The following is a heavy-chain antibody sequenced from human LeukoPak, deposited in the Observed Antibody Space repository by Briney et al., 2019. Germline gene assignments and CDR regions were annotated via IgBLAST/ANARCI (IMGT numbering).Heavy chain of an antibody. CDR1: GYTFTSYD. J-gene: IGHJ4*02. Sequence: ASVKVSCRASGYTFTSYDFNWVRQATGQRPEWMGWMSPNSGDTGYAQKFQDRVTMTRNTSISTAYMYLSGLRSDDTAVYYCARGGSIYILEGTRGVDYWGQGTLVTVSS. CDR3: ARGGSIYILEGTRGVDY. CDR2: MSPNSGDT. D-gene: IGHD1-26*01. V-gene: IGHV1-8*01.